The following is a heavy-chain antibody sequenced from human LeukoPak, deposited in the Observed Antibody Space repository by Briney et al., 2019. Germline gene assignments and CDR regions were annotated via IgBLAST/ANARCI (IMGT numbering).Heavy chain of an antibody. J-gene: IGHJ4*02. Sequence: QSGGSLRLSCAASGFTFSSYGMHWVRQAPGKGLEWVAFIRYDGSKKYYADSVKGRFTISRDNSKNTLYLQMNSLRAEDTAVYYCAGDSSGYPADYWGQGTLVTVSS. CDR2: IRYDGSKK. V-gene: IGHV3-30*02. D-gene: IGHD3-22*01. CDR3: AGDSSGYPADY. CDR1: GFTFSSYG.